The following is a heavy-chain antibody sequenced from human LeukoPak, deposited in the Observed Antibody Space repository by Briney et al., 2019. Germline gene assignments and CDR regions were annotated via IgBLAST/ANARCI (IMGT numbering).Heavy chain of an antibody. V-gene: IGHV1-69*01. Sequence: SVKVSCKASGGTFSSYAISWVRQAPGQGLEWMGGIIPIFGTANYAQKFQGRVTITADESTSTAYMELSSLRSEDTAVYYCARYKLGRGSLDYWGQGTLVTVSS. J-gene: IGHJ4*02. CDR3: ARYKLGRGSLDY. CDR1: GGTFSSYA. CDR2: IIPIFGTA. D-gene: IGHD7-27*01.